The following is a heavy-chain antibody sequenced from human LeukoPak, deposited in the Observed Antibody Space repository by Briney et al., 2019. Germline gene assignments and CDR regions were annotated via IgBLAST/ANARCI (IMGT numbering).Heavy chain of an antibody. J-gene: IGHJ4*02. CDR3: AKERGGEFDY. D-gene: IGHD2-21*01. Sequence: AGSLRLSCAAYGFTFSSYGMSWVRQAPGKGLEWVSAISGNDGGTYYADSVKGRFTISRDNSKNTLYLQMNSLRGEDTAVYYCAKERGGEFDYWGQGTLVTVSS. V-gene: IGHV3-23*01. CDR2: ISGNDGGT. CDR1: GFTFSSYG.